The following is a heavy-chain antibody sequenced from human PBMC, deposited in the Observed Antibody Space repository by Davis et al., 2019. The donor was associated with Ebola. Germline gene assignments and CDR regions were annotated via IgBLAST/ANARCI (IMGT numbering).Heavy chain of an antibody. CDR3: GRDLERRDGSSWSYYYYYMDV. CDR1: GYTFTGYY. J-gene: IGHJ6*03. Sequence: ASVKVSCKASGYTFTGYYIHWVRQAPGQGLEWMGWINPNSGGTNYAQKFQGRVTMTRDTSVSTAYMELSRLRSDDTAVYYCGRDLERRDGSSWSYYYYYMDVWGKGTTVTVSS. V-gene: IGHV1-2*02. CDR2: INPNSGGT. D-gene: IGHD6-13*01.